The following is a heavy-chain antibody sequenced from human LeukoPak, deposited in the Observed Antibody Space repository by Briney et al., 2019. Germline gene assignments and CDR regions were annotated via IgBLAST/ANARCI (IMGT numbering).Heavy chain of an antibody. Sequence: GGSLGLSCAASGFTFGSYAMSWVRQAPGKGLEWVSLIYSGGTTYYADSVKGRFTISRDNSKNTLYLQMNSLRAEDTAVYYCARRAGGYSHPYDYWGQGILVTVSS. J-gene: IGHJ4*02. CDR2: IYSGGTT. D-gene: IGHD4-23*01. CDR3: ARRAGGYSHPYDY. CDR1: GFTFGSYA. V-gene: IGHV3-53*01.